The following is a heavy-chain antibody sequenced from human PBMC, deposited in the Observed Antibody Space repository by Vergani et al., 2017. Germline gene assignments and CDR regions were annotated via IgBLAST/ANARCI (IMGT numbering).Heavy chain of an antibody. CDR3: AHRLWLTGYWGADAFDI. V-gene: IGHV2-5*01. J-gene: IGHJ3*02. Sequence: QITLKESGPTLVKPTQTLTLTCTFSGFSLSTSGVGVGWIRQPPGKALEWLALIYWNDDKRYSPSLKSRLTITKDTSKNQVVLTMTNMDPVDTATYYCAHRLWLTGYWGADAFDIWGQGTMVTVSS. CDR1: GFSLSTSGVG. CDR2: IYWNDDK. D-gene: IGHD3-9*01.